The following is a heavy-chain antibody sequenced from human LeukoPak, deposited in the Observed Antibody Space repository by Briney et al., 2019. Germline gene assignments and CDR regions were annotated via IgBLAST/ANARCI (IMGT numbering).Heavy chain of an antibody. CDR2: INHSGST. CDR1: GGSFSGYY. CDR3: AREGSYYDSSGYPRGFLDY. D-gene: IGHD3-22*01. J-gene: IGHJ4*02. Sequence: SETLSLTCAVYGGSFSGYYWSWIRQPPGKGLEWIGEINHSGSTNYNPSLKSRVTISVDTSKNQFSLKLSSVTAADTAVYYCAREGSYYDSSGYPRGFLDYWGQGTLVTVPS. V-gene: IGHV4-34*01.